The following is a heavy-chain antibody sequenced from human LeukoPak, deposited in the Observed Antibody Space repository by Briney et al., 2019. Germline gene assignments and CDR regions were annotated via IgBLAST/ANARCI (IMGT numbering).Heavy chain of an antibody. V-gene: IGHV4-61*02. Sequence: SETLSLTCAVFGGSLSSGRYYGSSIRPPAGKGLEWFGRIYTSGSNNYNLPLKSRVTISVDTSKNQFSLKLSSVTAADTAVYYCARVPGKYYYDQLDYWGQGTLVTVSS. J-gene: IGHJ4*02. CDR3: ARVPGKYYYDQLDY. D-gene: IGHD3-22*01. CDR1: GGSLSSGRYY. CDR2: IYTSGSN.